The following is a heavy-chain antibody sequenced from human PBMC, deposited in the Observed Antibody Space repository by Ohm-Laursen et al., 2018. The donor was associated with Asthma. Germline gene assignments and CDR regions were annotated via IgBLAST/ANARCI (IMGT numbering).Heavy chain of an antibody. CDR3: AREVLPYYDILTGFLHYYGMDV. CDR2: INAGNGNT. V-gene: IGHV1-3*01. J-gene: IGHJ6*02. CDR1: GFTFTSSA. Sequence: SVKVSCKASGFTFTSSAVHWVRQAPGQRLEWMGWINAGNGNTKYSQKFQGRVTITRDTSASTAYMELSSLRSEDTAVYYCAREVLPYYDILTGFLHYYGMDVWGQGTTVTVSS. D-gene: IGHD3-9*01.